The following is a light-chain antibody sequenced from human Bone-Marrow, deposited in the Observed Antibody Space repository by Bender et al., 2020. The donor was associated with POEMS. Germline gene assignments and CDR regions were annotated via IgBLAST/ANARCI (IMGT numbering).Light chain of an antibody. Sequence: QSALTQPRSVSGSPGQSVAISCTGSSSDVGSYNFVSWYQHHPGKAPKLMIYDVSQRPSGVPDRFSGSKSGNTASLTISGLQAEDEADYYCVAWDDTLNGWVFGGGTKLTVL. V-gene: IGLV2-11*01. CDR3: VAWDDTLNGWV. CDR2: DVS. CDR1: SSDVGSYNF. J-gene: IGLJ2*01.